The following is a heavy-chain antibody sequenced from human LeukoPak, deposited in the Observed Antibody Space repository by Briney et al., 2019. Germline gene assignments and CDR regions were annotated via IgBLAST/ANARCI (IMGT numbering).Heavy chain of an antibody. J-gene: IGHJ3*02. V-gene: IGHV1-18*01. CDR2: FSAYNGNT. CDR1: GYTFTSYG. Sequence: ASVKVSCTASGYTFTSYGISWVRQAPGQGLEWMGWFSAYNGNTNYAQKFQGRVTMTTDTSTRKAYMELRSPRSEDAAVYYCARGVYYFWSGRPHDAFDIWGQGTMVTVSS. D-gene: IGHD3-3*01. CDR3: ARGVYYFWSGRPHDAFDI.